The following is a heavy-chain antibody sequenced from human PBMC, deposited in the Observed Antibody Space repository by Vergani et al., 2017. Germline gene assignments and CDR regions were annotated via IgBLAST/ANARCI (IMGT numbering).Heavy chain of an antibody. CDR2: IYYDGSKK. Sequence: QVQLVESGGGVVQPGRSLRLSCTSSGFTFSTYAMHWVRQAPGKGLEWVAIIYYDGSKKYYADSVKGRFTISRDNSRNTLDLLMSSLRAEDTAIYYCARGDYGILTGYRYWGQGTLVTVSA. CDR1: GFTFSTYA. V-gene: IGHV3-33*01. CDR3: ARGDYGILTGYRY. J-gene: IGHJ4*02. D-gene: IGHD3-9*01.